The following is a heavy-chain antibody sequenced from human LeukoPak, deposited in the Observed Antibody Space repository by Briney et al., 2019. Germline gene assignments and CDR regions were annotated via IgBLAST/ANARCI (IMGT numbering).Heavy chain of an antibody. V-gene: IGHV3-11*01. CDR3: ASIYGSGSYSIDY. CDR2: ISSSGSTI. D-gene: IGHD3-10*01. J-gene: IGHJ4*02. CDR1: GFTFSDYY. Sequence: GGSLRLSCAASGFTFSDYYMSWIRQAPGKGLEWVSYISSSGSTIYYADSVKGRSTISRDNAKNSLYLQMNSLRAEDTAVYYCASIYGSGSYSIDYWGQGTLVTVSS.